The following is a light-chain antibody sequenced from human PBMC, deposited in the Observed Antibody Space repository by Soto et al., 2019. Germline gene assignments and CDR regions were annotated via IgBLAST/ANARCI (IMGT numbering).Light chain of an antibody. CDR3: SSYTGNTVL. V-gene: IGLV2-14*02. CDR1: SSTVGGFNV. Sequence: QSVLTQPASVSGSPGQSITISCTGTSSTVGGFNVVSWYQQHPGKAPKVIIYEGIKRPSGVSNRFSGSNSGSTASLTISGLQAEDEADYYCSSYTGNTVLFGGGTKLTVL. CDR2: EGI. J-gene: IGLJ3*02.